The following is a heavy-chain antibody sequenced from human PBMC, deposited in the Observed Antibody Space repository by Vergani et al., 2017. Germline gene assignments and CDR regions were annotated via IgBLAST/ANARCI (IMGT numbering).Heavy chain of an antibody. CDR3: ASPLRCSGGSCYSEVGMDV. V-gene: IGHV5-10-1*03. Sequence: EVQLVQSGAEVKKPGESLRISCKGSGYSFTSYWISWVRQMPGKGLEWMGRIDPRDSYTNYSPSFQGHVTISADKSISTAYLQWSSLKASDTAMYYCASPLRCSGGSCYSEVGMDVWGQGTTVTVSS. J-gene: IGHJ6*02. CDR1: GYSFTSYW. D-gene: IGHD2-15*01. CDR2: IDPRDSYT.